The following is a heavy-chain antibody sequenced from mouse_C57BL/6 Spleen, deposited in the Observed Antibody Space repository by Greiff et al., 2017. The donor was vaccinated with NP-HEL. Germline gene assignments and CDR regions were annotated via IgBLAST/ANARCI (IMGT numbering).Heavy chain of an antibody. CDR3: ARESGNYVGGWYFDV. Sequence: VQVVESGPGLVAPSQSLSITCTVSGFSLTSYAISWVRQPPGKGLEWLGVIWTGGGTNYNSALKSRLSISKDNSKSQVFLKMNSLQTDDTARYYCARESGNYVGGWYFDVWGTGTTVTVSS. CDR2: IWTGGGT. V-gene: IGHV2-9-1*01. J-gene: IGHJ1*03. CDR1: GFSLTSYA. D-gene: IGHD2-1*01.